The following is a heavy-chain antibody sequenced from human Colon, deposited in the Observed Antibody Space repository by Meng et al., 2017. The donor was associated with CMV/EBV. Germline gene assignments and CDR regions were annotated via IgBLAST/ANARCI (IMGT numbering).Heavy chain of an antibody. Sequence: SQTLSLTCSVSGASISRSTYYWGWIRQSPGKGLEWIGSIYFSGSSFYNPSLQGQVTISIDTPKSQFSLKVNSVTAADTAVYYCARSLSRYYFGMDVWGQGTTVTVSS. CDR1: GASISRSTYY. CDR3: ARSLSRYYFGMDV. J-gene: IGHJ6*02. D-gene: IGHD3-16*01. CDR2: IYFSGSS. V-gene: IGHV4-39*01.